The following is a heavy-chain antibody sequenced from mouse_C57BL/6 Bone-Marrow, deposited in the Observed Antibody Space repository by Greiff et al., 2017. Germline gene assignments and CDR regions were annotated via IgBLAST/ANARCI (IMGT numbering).Heavy chain of an antibody. Sequence: VQLQQPGAELVKPGASVKLSCKASGYTFTSYWMQWVKQRPGQGLEWIGEIDPSDSYTNYNQTFKGKATLTVDTSSSTAYMQLSSLTSEDSAVYYCARDYDYEFDYWGQGTTLTVSS. J-gene: IGHJ2*01. V-gene: IGHV1-50*01. CDR3: ARDYDYEFDY. D-gene: IGHD2-4*01. CDR2: IDPSDSYT. CDR1: GYTFTSYW.